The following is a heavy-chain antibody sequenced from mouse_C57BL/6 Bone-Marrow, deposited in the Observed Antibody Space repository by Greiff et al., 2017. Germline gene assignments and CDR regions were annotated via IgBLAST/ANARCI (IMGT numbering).Heavy chain of an antibody. D-gene: IGHD2-2*01. J-gene: IGHJ3*01. Sequence: EVKLMESGGDLVKPGGSLKLSCAASGFTFSSYGMSWVRQTPDKRLEWVATLSSGGSYTYYPDSVKGRFTISRDNAKNTLYLQMSRLKSEDTAMYYCARQGVTTRGFAYWGQGTLVTVSA. CDR2: LSSGGSYT. CDR3: ARQGVTTRGFAY. CDR1: GFTFSSYG. V-gene: IGHV5-6*01.